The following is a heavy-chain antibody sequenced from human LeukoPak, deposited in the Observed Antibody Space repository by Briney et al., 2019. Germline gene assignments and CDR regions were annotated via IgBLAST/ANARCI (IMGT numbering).Heavy chain of an antibody. CDR1: GFTVTSNY. V-gene: IGHV3-53*01. CDR2: IYTGGRT. Sequence: GGSLRLSCAASGFTVTSNYMSWVRQAPGKGLEWVSVIYTGGRTYYADSVKGRFTISRDSSKNTLWLQMNSLRAEDTAVFYCARDFRYFSYWGQGTLVTVSS. CDR3: ARDFRYFSY. J-gene: IGHJ4*02. D-gene: IGHD1-26*01.